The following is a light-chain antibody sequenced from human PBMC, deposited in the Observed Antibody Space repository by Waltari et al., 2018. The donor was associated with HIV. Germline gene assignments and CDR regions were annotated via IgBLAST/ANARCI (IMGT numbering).Light chain of an antibody. V-gene: IGLV2-8*01. CDR2: GVN. CDR3: ASYRGISNPYV. CDR1: SSDMSEYRY. J-gene: IGLJ1*01. Sequence: QSALTQPPSASGSPGQSIPISCTGTSSDMSEYRYVSWYQHHPGRAPKLIIFGVNERPSGVPDRFSGSRSGYSASLTVSGLQAEDEADYYCASYRGISNPYVFGTGTKVTVL.